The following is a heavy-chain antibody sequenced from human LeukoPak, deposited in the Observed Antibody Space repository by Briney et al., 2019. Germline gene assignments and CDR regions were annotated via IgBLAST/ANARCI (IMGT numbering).Heavy chain of an antibody. CDR2: ISGNSGSI. Sequence: GGSLRLSCAGSGFIFNNYAMHWVRQPPGKGLEWVSGISGNSGSIDYADSVKGRFTISRDNDKNSLYLQMNSLRVEDTAFYYCAKDNRRHYTSGPNPDSLHWGQGALVTVSS. D-gene: IGHD6-19*01. V-gene: IGHV3-9*01. CDR1: GFIFNNYA. CDR3: AKDNRRHYTSGPNPDSLH. J-gene: IGHJ4*02.